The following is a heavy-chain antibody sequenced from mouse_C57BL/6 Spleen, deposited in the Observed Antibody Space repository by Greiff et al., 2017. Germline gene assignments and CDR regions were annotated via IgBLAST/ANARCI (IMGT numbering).Heavy chain of an antibody. CDR3: ARSRARGAWFAY. D-gene: IGHD3-1*01. V-gene: IGHV1-55*01. CDR1: GYTFTSYW. Sequence: QVQLQQPGAALVKPGASVKMSCKASGYTFTSYWITWVKQRPGQGLEWIGDISPGSGSTNYNEKFKSKATLTVDTSSSTAYMQLSSLTSEDSAVYYCARSRARGAWFAYWGQGTLVTVSA. J-gene: IGHJ3*01. CDR2: ISPGSGST.